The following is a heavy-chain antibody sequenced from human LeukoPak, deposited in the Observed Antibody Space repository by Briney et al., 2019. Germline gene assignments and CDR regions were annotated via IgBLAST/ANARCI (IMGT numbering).Heavy chain of an antibody. Sequence: PGGSLRLSCAASGFTFSSYGMSWVRQAPGKGLEWVSAISGSGGSTYYADSVKGRFTISRDNSKNTLYLQMNSLRAEDTAVYYCAKKAFYDSSGPAGYWGQGTLVTVSS. V-gene: IGHV3-23*01. CDR2: ISGSGGST. D-gene: IGHD3-22*01. CDR3: AKKAFYDSSGPAGY. J-gene: IGHJ4*02. CDR1: GFTFSSYG.